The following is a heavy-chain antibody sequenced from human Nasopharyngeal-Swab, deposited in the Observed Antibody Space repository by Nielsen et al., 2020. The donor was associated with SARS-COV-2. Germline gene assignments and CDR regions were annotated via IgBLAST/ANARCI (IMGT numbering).Heavy chain of an antibody. J-gene: IGHJ6*02. CDR3: ARDGLDYDFWSAYFMDV. Sequence: GESLKISCAASGFTFNKYNFNWVRQAPGKGLEWVSSISSSSSYIYYADLVKGRFTISRDNAKNSFSLQMNSLRAEDTAVYYCARDGLDYDFWSAYFMDVWGQGTTVTVSS. CDR2: ISSSSSYI. D-gene: IGHD3-3*01. CDR1: GFTFNKYN. V-gene: IGHV3-21*01.